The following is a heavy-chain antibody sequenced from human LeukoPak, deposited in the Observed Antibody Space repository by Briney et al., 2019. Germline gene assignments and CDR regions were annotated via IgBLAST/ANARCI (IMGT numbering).Heavy chain of an antibody. V-gene: IGHV3-23*01. J-gene: IGHJ4*02. CDR3: AKRVVIRYYFDY. Sequence: GGSLRLSCAASGFSFSSYWMSWVRQVPGKGLEWVSGISGGGGSTYYADSVKGRFTISRDNSENTLYLQMNSLRAEDTAVYYCAKRVVIRYYFDYWGQGTLVTVSS. CDR1: GFSFSSYW. D-gene: IGHD3-22*01. CDR2: ISGGGGST.